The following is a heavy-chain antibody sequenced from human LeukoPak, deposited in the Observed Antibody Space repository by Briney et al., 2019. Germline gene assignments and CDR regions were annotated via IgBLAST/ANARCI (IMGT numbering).Heavy chain of an antibody. V-gene: IGHV4-61*02. CDR1: GASISTGSSY. Sequence: SQTLSLTCTVSGASISTGSSYWSWIRQPAGEGLEWIGRIHNSGSTNYNPSLNSRVTISVDTSKNQVSLKLTSVTAADTAVYYCARNGYGSGSSWWGQGTLVTVSS. CDR2: IHNSGST. J-gene: IGHJ4*02. D-gene: IGHD3-10*01. CDR3: ARNGYGSGSSW.